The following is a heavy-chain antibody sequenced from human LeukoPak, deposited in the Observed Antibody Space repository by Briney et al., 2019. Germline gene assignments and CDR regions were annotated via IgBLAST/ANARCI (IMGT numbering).Heavy chain of an antibody. Sequence: PSETLSLTCTVSGGSISSRDYLWAWGRQPPGKGLEWIGDFYYNGVTSYNPSLKSRVTISVDTSKNQFSLTLTSATAADTALYYCVRRNYVSGRIDPWGQGTLVTVSS. CDR2: FYYNGVT. CDR3: VRRNYVSGRIDP. J-gene: IGHJ5*02. V-gene: IGHV4-39*01. CDR1: GGSISSRDYL. D-gene: IGHD3-16*01.